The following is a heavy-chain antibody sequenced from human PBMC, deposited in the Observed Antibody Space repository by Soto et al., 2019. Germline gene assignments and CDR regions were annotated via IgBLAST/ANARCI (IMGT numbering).Heavy chain of an antibody. Sequence: QVQLQQWGAGLLKPSETLSLTCAVYGGSFSGYYWSWIRQPPGKGLEWIGEINHSGSTNYNPSLKSRVTISVDTSKNQFSLKLSSVTAADTAVYYCARGRWLRFLEWLPQGMDVWGQGTTVTFSS. D-gene: IGHD3-3*01. CDR3: ARGRWLRFLEWLPQGMDV. V-gene: IGHV4-34*01. CDR1: GGSFSGYY. J-gene: IGHJ6*02. CDR2: INHSGST.